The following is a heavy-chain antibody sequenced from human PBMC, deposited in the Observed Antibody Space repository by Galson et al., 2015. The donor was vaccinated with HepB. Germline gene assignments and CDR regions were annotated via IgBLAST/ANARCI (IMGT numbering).Heavy chain of an antibody. J-gene: IGHJ6*02. Sequence: QSGAEVTKPGESLKISCEASGYIFTDFWVAWVRQMPGTGLEWMGVIHPRDSEARYSPSFQGQVTFSADQSSNTAFLQWSSLKASDTAIYYCARHSVDPGTINYNGMDVWGQGTTVTVSS. V-gene: IGHV5-51*01. CDR1: GYIFTDFW. D-gene: IGHD1-1*01. CDR2: IHPRDSEA. CDR3: ARHSVDPGTINYNGMDV.